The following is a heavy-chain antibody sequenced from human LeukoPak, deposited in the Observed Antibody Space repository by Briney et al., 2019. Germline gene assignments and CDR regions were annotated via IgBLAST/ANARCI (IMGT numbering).Heavy chain of an antibody. J-gene: IGHJ6*02. D-gene: IGHD3-22*01. CDR3: ARGVDSSGYYYYYYGMDV. V-gene: IGHV3-21*01. CDR2: ISSSSSYI. Sequence: GGSLRLSCAASGFTFSSYRMNWVRQAPGKGLEWVSSISSSSSYIYYADSVKGRFTTSRDNAKNSLYLQMNSLRAEDTAVYYCARGVDSSGYYYYYYGMDVWGQGTTVTVSS. CDR1: GFTFSSYR.